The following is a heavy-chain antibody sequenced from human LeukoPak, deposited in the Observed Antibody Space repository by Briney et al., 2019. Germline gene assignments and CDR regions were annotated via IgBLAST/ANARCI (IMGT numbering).Heavy chain of an antibody. D-gene: IGHD5-18*01. CDR1: GFTFSSYG. J-gene: IGHJ4*02. V-gene: IGHV3-30*02. CDR3: AKGLRGYSYGYQVY. Sequence: AGSLRLSCAASGFTFSSYGMNWVRQAPGKGLEWVAFIRYDGSNKYYADSVKGRFTISRDNSKNTLYLQMNSLRAEDTAVYYCAKGLRGYSYGYQVYWGQGTLVTVSS. CDR2: IRYDGSNK.